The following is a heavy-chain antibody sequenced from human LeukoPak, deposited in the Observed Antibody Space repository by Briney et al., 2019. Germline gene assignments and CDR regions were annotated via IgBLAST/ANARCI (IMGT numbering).Heavy chain of an antibody. D-gene: IGHD4-23*01. CDR3: ARDNSVEDTAWWFDP. Sequence: ASVKVSCKASGYTFTSYYMHWVRQAPGQGLEWMGIINPSGGSTSYAQKFQGRVTMTRDMSTSTDYMELSSLRSEDAAVYYCARDNSVEDTAWWFDPWGQGTLVTVSS. CDR2: INPSGGST. V-gene: IGHV1-46*01. J-gene: IGHJ5*02. CDR1: GYTFTSYY.